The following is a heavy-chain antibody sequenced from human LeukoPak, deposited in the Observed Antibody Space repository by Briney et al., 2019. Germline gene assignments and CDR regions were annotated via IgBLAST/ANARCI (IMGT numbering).Heavy chain of an antibody. CDR2: FYFSGSS. Sequence: SETLSLTCSVSSVSINGYYWSWIRQSAGKGLEWLGRFYFSGSSDYNPSLKSRVSMSIDTSQNHFYLRLTSVTAADTGVYFCAREVNEKHDAFDMWGQGTMVAVSS. D-gene: IGHD2-8*01. CDR3: AREVNEKHDAFDM. J-gene: IGHJ3*02. CDR1: SVSINGYY. V-gene: IGHV4-4*07.